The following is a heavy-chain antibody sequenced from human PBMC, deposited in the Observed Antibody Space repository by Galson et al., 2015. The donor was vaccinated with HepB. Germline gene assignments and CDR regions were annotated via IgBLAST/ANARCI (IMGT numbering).Heavy chain of an antibody. CDR3: ARDRSNGWFDS. V-gene: IGHV3-33*01. CDR1: GFTFSSYG. CDR2: VWYDGSEK. J-gene: IGHJ5*01. D-gene: IGHD2-8*01. Sequence: SLRLSCAASGFTFSSYGMHWVRQAPGRGLEWVAVVWYDGSEKYYADSVKGRFTISRDNSKNTLYLQMSSLRAEDTAVYFCARDRSNGWFDSWGQGTLVTVSS.